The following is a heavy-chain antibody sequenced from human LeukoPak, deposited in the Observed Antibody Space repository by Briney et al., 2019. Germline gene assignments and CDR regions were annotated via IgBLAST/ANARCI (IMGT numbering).Heavy chain of an antibody. D-gene: IGHD5-12*01. CDR3: ARGFSGYDYFDY. CDR1: GFTFSNYW. V-gene: IGHV3-7*01. Sequence: PGGSLRLSCAASGFTFSNYWMSWVRQAPGKGLEWVANIKQDGGDKYYVDSMKGRFTISRDNAKNSLYLQMNSLRAEDTAVYYCARGFSGYDYFDYWGQGTLVTVSS. J-gene: IGHJ4*02. CDR2: IKQDGGDK.